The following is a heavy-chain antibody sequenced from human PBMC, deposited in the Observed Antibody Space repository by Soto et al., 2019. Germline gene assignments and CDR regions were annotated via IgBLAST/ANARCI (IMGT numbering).Heavy chain of an antibody. CDR1: GGSISSYY. CDR3: ARDILQLVPGGHWFDP. Sequence: PSETLSLTCTVSGGSISSYYWSWIRQHPGKGLEWIGYIYYSGSTYYNPSLKSRVTISVDTSKNQFSLKLSSVTAADTAVYYCARDILQLVPGGHWFDPWGQGTLVTVSS. J-gene: IGHJ5*02. CDR2: IYYSGST. V-gene: IGHV4-59*06. D-gene: IGHD6-13*01.